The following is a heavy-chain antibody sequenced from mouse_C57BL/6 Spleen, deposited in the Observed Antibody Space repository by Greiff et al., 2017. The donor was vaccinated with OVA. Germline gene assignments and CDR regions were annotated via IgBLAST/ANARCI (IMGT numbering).Heavy chain of an antibody. Sequence: EVKLMESGPGLVKPSQSLSLTCSVTGYSITSGYYWNWIRQFPGNKLEWMGYISYDGSNNYNPSLKNRISITRDTSKNQFFLKLNSVTTEDTATYYCARQYYYGSSDYWGQGTTLTVSS. CDR3: ARQYYYGSSDY. D-gene: IGHD1-1*01. J-gene: IGHJ2*01. CDR2: ISYDGSN. V-gene: IGHV3-6*01. CDR1: GYSITSGYY.